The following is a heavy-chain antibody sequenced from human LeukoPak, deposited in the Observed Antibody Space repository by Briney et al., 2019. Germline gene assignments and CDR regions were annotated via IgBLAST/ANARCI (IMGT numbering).Heavy chain of an antibody. CDR1: GFTLSSYA. CDR2: ISYDGSNK. V-gene: IGHV3-30-3*01. J-gene: IGHJ6*02. Sequence: GGSLRLSCAASGFTLSSYAMHWVRQAPGKGLKWVAVISYDGSNKYYADSVKGRFTISRDNSKNTLYLQMNSLRAEDTAVYYCARPLAYCGGDCFGDYYYYGMDVWGQGTTVTVSS. D-gene: IGHD2-21*02. CDR3: ARPLAYCGGDCFGDYYYYGMDV.